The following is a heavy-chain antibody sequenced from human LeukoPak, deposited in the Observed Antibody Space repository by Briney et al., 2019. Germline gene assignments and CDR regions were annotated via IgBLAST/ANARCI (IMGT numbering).Heavy chain of an antibody. J-gene: IGHJ4*02. CDR2: IVVGSGNT. CDR1: GFTFTISA. V-gene: IGHV1-58*01. Sequence: ASVKVSFKASGFTFTISAVQWVRQARGQRLEWIGWIVVGSGNTNYAQKFQERVTITRDMSTSTAYMELSSLRSEDTAVYYCAAAYIVGATQIFDYWGQGTLVTVSS. CDR3: AAAYIVGATQIFDY. D-gene: IGHD1-26*01.